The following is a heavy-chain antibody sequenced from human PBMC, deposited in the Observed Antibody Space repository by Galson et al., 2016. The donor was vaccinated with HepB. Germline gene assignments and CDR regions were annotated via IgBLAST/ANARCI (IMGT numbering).Heavy chain of an antibody. D-gene: IGHD1-14*01. CDR2: ISGGGGRT. V-gene: IGHV3-23*01. J-gene: IGHJ4*02. CDR3: AKKAVEPTAISYLKGFDY. CDR1: GFTFSSYT. Sequence: SLRLSCAASGFTFSSYTMTWVRQPPGKGLEWVSTISGGGGRTYYAGSVKGHFTISRDNSKNTLYLQMNSLRAEDTAVYYCAKKAVEPTAISYLKGFDYWGQGALVTVSS.